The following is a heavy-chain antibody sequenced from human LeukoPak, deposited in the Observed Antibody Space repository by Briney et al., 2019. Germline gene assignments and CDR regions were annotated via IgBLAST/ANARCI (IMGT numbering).Heavy chain of an antibody. CDR2: INSDGSST. D-gene: IGHD6-13*01. CDR3: ARELSSSWYETDYYYGMDV. CDR1: GFTFSSYW. J-gene: IGHJ6*02. V-gene: IGHV3-74*01. Sequence: GGSLRLSCAASGFTFSSYWMHWVRQAPGKGLVWVSRINSDGSSTSYADSVKGRFTISRDNAKNTLYLQMNSLRAEDTAVYCCARELSSSWYETDYYYGMDVWGQGTTVTVSS.